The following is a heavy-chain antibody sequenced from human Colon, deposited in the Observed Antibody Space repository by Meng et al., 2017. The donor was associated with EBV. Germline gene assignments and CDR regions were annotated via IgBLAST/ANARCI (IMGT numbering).Heavy chain of an antibody. CDR3: ARGGPYPDSSGFHWYFDL. J-gene: IGHJ2*01. V-gene: IGHV7-4-1*02. CDR2: INTHTGNP. Sequence: VLLVPSGSELKKPGASVKVSCKASGYTFIYYAINWVRQAPGQGLGWMGWINTHTGNPTYGQGFTGRFVLSSDTSVSTANLQISSLKAEDTAVYYCARGGPYPDSSGFHWYFDLWGRGTLVTVSS. CDR1: GYTFIYYA. D-gene: IGHD3-22*01.